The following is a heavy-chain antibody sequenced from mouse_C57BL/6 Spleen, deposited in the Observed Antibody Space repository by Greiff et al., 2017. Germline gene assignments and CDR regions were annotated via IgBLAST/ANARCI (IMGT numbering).Heavy chain of an antibody. CDR1: GFNFKNTY. D-gene: IGHD2-4*01. CDR2: IDPANGNT. V-gene: IGHV14-3*01. Sequence: EVQLQQSVAELVRPGASVKLSCTASGFNFKNTYMHWVKQRPEQGLEWIGRIDPANGNTKYAPKFQGKATITADPSSNTAYLQLSSLTSEDTAIYYCARNDYAVAYWGQGTLVTVSA. J-gene: IGHJ3*01. CDR3: ARNDYAVAY.